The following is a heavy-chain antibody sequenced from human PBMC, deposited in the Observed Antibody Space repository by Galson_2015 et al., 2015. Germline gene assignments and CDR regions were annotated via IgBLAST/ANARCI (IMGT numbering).Heavy chain of an antibody. CDR1: GFSLSTSGMR. CDR3: ARIPSGSNYYMDV. V-gene: IGHV2-70*04. D-gene: IGHD3-10*01. J-gene: IGHJ6*03. Sequence: PALVKPTQTLTLTCTFSGFSLSTSGMRVSWIRQPPGKALEWLARIDWDDDKFYSTSLKTRLTISKDTSKNQVVLTMTNMDPVDTATYYCARIPSGSNYYMDVWGKGTTVTVSS. CDR2: IDWDDDK.